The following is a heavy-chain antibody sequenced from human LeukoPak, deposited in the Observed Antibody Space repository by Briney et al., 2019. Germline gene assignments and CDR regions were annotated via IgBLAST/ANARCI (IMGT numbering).Heavy chain of an antibody. D-gene: IGHD1-26*01. V-gene: IGHV4-4*07. CDR1: GGSISSYY. CDR2: IYTSGST. J-gene: IGHJ4*02. CDR3: ARENSGSYREFDY. Sequence: TSETLSLTCTVSGGSISSYYWSWIRQPAGNGLEWIGRIYTSGSTNYNASLKSRVSMSVDTSKNQFSLKLSSVTAADTAVFYCARENSGSYREFDYWGQGTQVTVSS.